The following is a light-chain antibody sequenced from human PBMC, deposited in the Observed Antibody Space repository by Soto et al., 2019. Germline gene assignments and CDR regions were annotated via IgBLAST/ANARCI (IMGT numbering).Light chain of an antibody. CDR3: SSYTSTSTYV. Sequence: QSALTQPASVSGSPGQSITISCTGTSSDVGGYNYVSWYQQYPGKAPKLMIYHVSNRPSGVSNRFSGSKSGNSASLPISGLQAEDEADYYCSSYTSTSTYVFGTGTKLTVL. J-gene: IGLJ1*01. CDR1: SSDVGGYNY. CDR2: HVS. V-gene: IGLV2-14*01.